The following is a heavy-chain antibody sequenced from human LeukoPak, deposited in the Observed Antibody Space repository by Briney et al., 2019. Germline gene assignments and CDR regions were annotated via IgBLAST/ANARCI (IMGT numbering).Heavy chain of an antibody. CDR2: IYHSGIT. J-gene: IGHJ4*02. CDR3: ARAVGAFDWLPLFDF. D-gene: IGHD3-9*01. V-gene: IGHV4-38-2*02. Sequence: SETLSLTCTVSGYSIRSGFYWGWIRQPPGKGLEWIGNIYHSGITYYTPSLKSRVTISVDTSKNQFYLNLSSVTAADTAVYYCARAVGAFDWLPLFDFWGQGALVTVSS. CDR1: GYSIRSGFY.